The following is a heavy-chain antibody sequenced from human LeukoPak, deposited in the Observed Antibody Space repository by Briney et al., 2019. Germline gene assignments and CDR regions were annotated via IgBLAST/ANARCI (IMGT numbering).Heavy chain of an antibody. CDR2: ISYDGSNK. CDR1: GFTFSSYA. CDR3: ARGGAARLHFQN. D-gene: IGHD6-6*01. V-gene: IGHV3-30-3*01. J-gene: IGHJ1*01. Sequence: GGSLRLSCAASGFTFSSYAMHWVRQAPGKGLEWVSFISYDGSNKYYADSVKGRFTISRDNSKNTLYVQMNSLRAEDTAVYYCARGGAARLHFQNWGQGTLVTVSS.